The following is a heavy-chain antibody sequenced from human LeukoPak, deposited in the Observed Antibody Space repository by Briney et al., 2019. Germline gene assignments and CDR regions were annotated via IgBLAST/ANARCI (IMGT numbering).Heavy chain of an antibody. V-gene: IGHV4-59*01. CDR3: ARSIAAAGTLVGWFDP. Sequence: SETLSLTCTVSGGSISSYYWSWIRQPPGKGLEWIGYIYYSGSTNYNPSLKSRVTISVDTSKNQFSLKLSSVTAADTAVYYCARSIAAAGTLVGWFDPWGQGTLVTVSS. J-gene: IGHJ5*02. CDR2: IYYSGST. D-gene: IGHD6-13*01. CDR1: GGSISSYY.